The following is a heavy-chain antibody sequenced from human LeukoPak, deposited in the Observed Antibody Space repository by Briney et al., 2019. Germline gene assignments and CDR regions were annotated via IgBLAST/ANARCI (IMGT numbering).Heavy chain of an antibody. CDR3: ARFISNYSILLYYYYYYMDV. CDR2: IYYSGST. CDR1: GGSISSSSYY. Sequence: SESLSLTCTVSGGSISSSSYYWGWIRQPPGKGLEWIGSIYYSGSTYYNPSLKSRVTISVDTSKTQFSLKLSSVTAADTAVYYCARFISNYSILLYYYYYYMDVWGKGTTVTVSS. V-gene: IGHV4-39*01. D-gene: IGHD4-11*01. J-gene: IGHJ6*03.